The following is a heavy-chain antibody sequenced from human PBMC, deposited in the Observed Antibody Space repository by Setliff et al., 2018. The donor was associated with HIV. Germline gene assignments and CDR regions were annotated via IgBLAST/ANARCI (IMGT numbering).Heavy chain of an antibody. V-gene: IGHV4-39*02. D-gene: IGHD2-21*02. CDR2: IYYSGST. J-gene: IGHJ4*02. CDR1: GGSIRSSSSY. CDR3: ARGEFYCGTDCYWSSFDY. Sequence: SETLSLTCTVSGGSIRSSSSYWGWIRQPPGKGLEWIGIIYYSGSTYYKPSLKSRVTISVDTSKNHFSLRLSSVTAADTAVYYCARGEFYCGTDCYWSSFDYWGQGILVTVSS.